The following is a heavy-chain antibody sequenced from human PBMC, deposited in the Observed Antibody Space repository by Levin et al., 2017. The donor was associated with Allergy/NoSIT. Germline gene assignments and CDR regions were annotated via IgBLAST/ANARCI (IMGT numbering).Heavy chain of an antibody. V-gene: IGHV3-30-3*01. J-gene: IGHJ6*02. CDR3: ARDQEMIGMDV. D-gene: IGHD5-24*01. Sequence: GGSLRLSCAASGFTFSSYAMHWVRQAPGKGLEWVAVISYDGSNKYYADSVKGRFTISRDNSKNTLYLQMNSLRAEDTAVYYCARDQEMIGMDVWGQGTTVTVSS. CDR2: ISYDGSNK. CDR1: GFTFSSYA.